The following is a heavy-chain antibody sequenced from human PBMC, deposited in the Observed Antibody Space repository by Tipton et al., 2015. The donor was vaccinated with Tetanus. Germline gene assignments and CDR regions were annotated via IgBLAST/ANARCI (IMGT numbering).Heavy chain of an antibody. CDR2: IYHSGST. Sequence: TLSLTCTVSGASVRAGDYSWSWIRQPPGKQLEWVGYIYHSGSTNYNPSLKSRVSISFGASRNQFSLNLESVTAADTAFYYCARANNDFPKKGPFDSWGQGTLVIVSS. J-gene: IGHJ4*02. V-gene: IGHV4-61*08. CDR3: ARANNDFPKKGPFDS. CDR1: GASVRAGDYS. D-gene: IGHD1-1*01.